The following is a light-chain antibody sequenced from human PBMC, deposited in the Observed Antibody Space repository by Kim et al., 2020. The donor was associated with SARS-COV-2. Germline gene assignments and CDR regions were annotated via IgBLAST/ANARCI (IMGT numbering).Light chain of an antibody. V-gene: IGLV1-40*03. Sequence: RVTITSTGSSTSVGAGYDVHWYHQLPGTAPKLLIYGNSNRPSGVPDRFSGAKSGASASLAITGLQAEDEADYYCQSYDSSLSGWVFGGGTQLTVL. CDR2: GNS. J-gene: IGLJ3*02. CDR3: QSYDSSLSGWV. CDR1: STSVGAGYD.